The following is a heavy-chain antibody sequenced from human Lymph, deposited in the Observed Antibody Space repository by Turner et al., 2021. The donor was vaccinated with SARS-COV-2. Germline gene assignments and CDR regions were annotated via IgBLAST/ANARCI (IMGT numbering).Heavy chain of an antibody. J-gene: IGHJ6*02. CDR2: IYSGGTT. CDR3: ARDLGTYGMDV. CDR1: GIIVSRNY. D-gene: IGHD6-13*01. Sequence: ELQLVETGGGLIQPGGSLRLSCAASGIIVSRNYMNWVRQAPGKGLEWVSVIYSGGTTYYADSVKGRFTISRDNSKNTLSLQMNSLRVEDTAVYYCARDLGTYGMDVWGQGTTVTVSS. V-gene: IGHV3-53*02.